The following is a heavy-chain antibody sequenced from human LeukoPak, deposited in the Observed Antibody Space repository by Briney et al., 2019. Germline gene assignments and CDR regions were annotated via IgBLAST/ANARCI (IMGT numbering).Heavy chain of an antibody. CDR2: TYYRSKWYN. J-gene: IGHJ4*02. V-gene: IGHV6-1*01. D-gene: IGHD3-3*01. CDR1: GDSVSSNSAA. CDR3: ARLSITIFGVVS. Sequence: SQTLSLTCAISGDSVSSNSAAWNWIRQSPSRGLEWLGRTYYRSKWYNDYAVSVKSRITINPDTSKNQFSLKLSSVTAADTAVYYCARLSITIFGVVSWGQGTLVTVSS.